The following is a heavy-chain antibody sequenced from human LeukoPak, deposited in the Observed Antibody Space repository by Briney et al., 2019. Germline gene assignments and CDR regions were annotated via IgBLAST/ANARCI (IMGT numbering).Heavy chain of an antibody. CDR1: GFTFSEYA. V-gene: IGHV3-33*01. Sequence: GGSLRLSCAASGFTFSEYAMHWVRQAPGKGLEWVAVIGYDGSNKYDADSVKGRFTISRDNSKNMMYLQMNSLRGEDTAVYYCARDRFMVRGVMVGTFDLWGQGTMVTVSS. CDR2: IGYDGSNK. J-gene: IGHJ3*01. CDR3: ARDRFMVRGVMVGTFDL. D-gene: IGHD3-10*01.